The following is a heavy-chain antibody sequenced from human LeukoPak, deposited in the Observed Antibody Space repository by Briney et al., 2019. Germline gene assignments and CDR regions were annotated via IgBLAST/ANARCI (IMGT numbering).Heavy chain of an antibody. J-gene: IGHJ6*02. CDR1: GGTFSSYA. CDR2: IIPIFGTA. V-gene: IGHV1-69*13. Sequence: GASVKVSCKASGGTFSSYAISWVRQAPGQGLEWMGGIIPIFGTANYAQKFQGRVTITADESTSTAYMELSSLRSEDTAVYYCARDIVVVTASPRPLNYYYYGMDVWGQGTTVTVSS. D-gene: IGHD2-21*02. CDR3: ARDIVVVTASPRPLNYYYYGMDV.